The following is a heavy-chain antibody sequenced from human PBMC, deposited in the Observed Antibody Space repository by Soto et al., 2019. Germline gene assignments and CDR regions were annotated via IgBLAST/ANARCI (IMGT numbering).Heavy chain of an antibody. J-gene: IGHJ5*02. CDR2: INPNSGGT. CDR1: GYTFTGYY. V-gene: IGHV1-2*04. CDR3: ARELTMTERTGENIENNSFDP. D-gene: IGHD3-22*01. Sequence: ASVKVSCKASGYTFTGYYMHWVRQAPGQGLEWMGWINPNSGGTNYAQKFQGWVTMTRDTSISTAYMELSRLRSDDTAVYYCARELTMTERTGENIENNSFDPLGPGKPGHRL.